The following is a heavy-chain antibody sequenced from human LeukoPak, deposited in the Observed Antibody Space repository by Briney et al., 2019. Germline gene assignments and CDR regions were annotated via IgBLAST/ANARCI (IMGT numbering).Heavy chain of an antibody. CDR1: GGSIISDDW. CDR2: VYHGGNT. J-gene: IGHJ3*01. D-gene: IGHD2-15*01. Sequence: KPSETLSLTCAVFGGSIISDDWWSWVRQSPGKGLEWIGEVYHGGNTNYNPSLRGRVTMSVDRSKNQFTLNLSSVTAADTAVYYCAGDCSGERGTCPTRGHDTFDVWGHGTLVTVSS. CDR3: AGDCSGERGTCPTRGHDTFDV. V-gene: IGHV4-4*02.